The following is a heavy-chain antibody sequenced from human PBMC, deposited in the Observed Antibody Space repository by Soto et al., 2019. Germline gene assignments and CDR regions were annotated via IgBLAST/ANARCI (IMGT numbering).Heavy chain of an antibody. CDR3: TPPGGWFGKEGAFDP. J-gene: IGHJ5*02. CDR2: VYSGDST. D-gene: IGHD3-16*01. CDR1: GFTVSSNY. Sequence: EVQLVESGGGLVQPGGSLRLACAVSGFTVSSNYMSWVRQAPGKGLECVSVVYSGDSTYYADSVKGRFTISRENSKNTVYLQMNTLRDEDTAVYYCTPPGGWFGKEGAFDPWGKGTLVTVSS. V-gene: IGHV3-66*01.